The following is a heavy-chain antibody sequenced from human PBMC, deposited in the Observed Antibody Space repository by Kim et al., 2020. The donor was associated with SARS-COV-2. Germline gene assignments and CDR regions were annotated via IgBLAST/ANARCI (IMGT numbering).Heavy chain of an antibody. Sequence: YYADSVKGRFTISRDNAKTSLYLQMNSLRAEDTAVYYCARDGYNPRLDYWGQGTLVTVSS. J-gene: IGHJ4*02. D-gene: IGHD5-12*01. V-gene: IGHV3-21*01. CDR3: ARDGYNPRLDY.